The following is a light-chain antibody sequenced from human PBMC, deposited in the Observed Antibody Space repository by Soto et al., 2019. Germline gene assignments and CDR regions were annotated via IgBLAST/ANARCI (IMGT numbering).Light chain of an antibody. CDR1: QSVSTN. CDR3: QQYSNWPPWT. Sequence: IVMTQSPATLSVSPGQRATLSCRASQSVSTNLAGYQQKPGQAPRLLIYGASTRATGIPARFSGSGSGTEFTLTISGLQSDDFAVYYCQQYSNWPPWTFGQGTRVDFK. V-gene: IGKV3D-15*01. CDR2: GAS. J-gene: IGKJ1*01.